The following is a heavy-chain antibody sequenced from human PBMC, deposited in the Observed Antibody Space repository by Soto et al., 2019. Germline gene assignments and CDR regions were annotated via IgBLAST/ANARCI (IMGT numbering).Heavy chain of an antibody. V-gene: IGHV4-34*01. J-gene: IGHJ4*02. CDR3: ARGPLLRYFDWLRCYYFDY. D-gene: IGHD3-9*01. Sequence: QVQLQQWGAGLLKPSETLSLTCAVYGGSFSGYYWSWIRQPPGKGLEWMGEINHSGSTNYNPSLKSRVTISVDTSKNQFSLKLSSVTAADTAVYYCARGPLLRYFDWLRCYYFDYWGQGTLVTVSS. CDR2: INHSGST. CDR1: GGSFSGYY.